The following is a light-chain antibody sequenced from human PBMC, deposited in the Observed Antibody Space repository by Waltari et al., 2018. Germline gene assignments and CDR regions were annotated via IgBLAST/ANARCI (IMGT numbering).Light chain of an antibody. V-gene: IGKV1-5*03. CDR1: QTILTW. CDR2: KAS. J-gene: IGKJ2*01. CDR3: QQYHDYST. Sequence: DTQVTQTPSTLSASVGDSVTSTCRPSQTILTWMAWYQQKPGTAPKLLIYKASRLESGVPSRFSGTASGTEFTLTISSLQPDDSATYYCQQYHDYSTFGQGTKLEIK.